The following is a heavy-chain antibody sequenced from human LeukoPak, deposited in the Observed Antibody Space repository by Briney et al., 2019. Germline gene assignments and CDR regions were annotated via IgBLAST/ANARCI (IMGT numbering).Heavy chain of an antibody. CDR3: ARDPGIAAAGTEFDY. V-gene: IGHV1-18*01. CDR1: GYAFTSYG. Sequence: GASVKVSCKASGYAFTSYGISWVRQAPGPPREGRGWISAYNGNTNYAQKLQGRVTMTTDTSTSTAYMELRSLRSDDTAVYYCARDPGIAAAGTEFDYWGQGTLVTVSS. D-gene: IGHD6-13*01. CDR2: ISAYNGNT. J-gene: IGHJ4*02.